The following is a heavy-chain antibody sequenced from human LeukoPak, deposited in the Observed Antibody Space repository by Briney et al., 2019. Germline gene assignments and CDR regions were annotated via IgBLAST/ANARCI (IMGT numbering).Heavy chain of an antibody. D-gene: IGHD2-15*01. CDR3: ARDILPKYCSGGSCYPGADY. CDR1: GFTFSSYA. Sequence: AGRSLRLSCAASGFTFSSYAMHWVRQAPGKGLEWVAVISYDGSNKYYADSVKGRFTISRDNSKNTLYLQMNSLRAEDTAVYYCARDILPKYCSGGSCYPGADYWGQGALVTVSS. CDR2: ISYDGSNK. J-gene: IGHJ4*02. V-gene: IGHV3-30-3*01.